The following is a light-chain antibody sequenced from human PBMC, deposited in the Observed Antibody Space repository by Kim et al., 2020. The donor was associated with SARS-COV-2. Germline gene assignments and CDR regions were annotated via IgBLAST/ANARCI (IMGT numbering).Light chain of an antibody. J-gene: IGKJ1*01. CDR2: GAS. CDR1: QSVSGN. V-gene: IGKV3-15*01. CDR3: QQYNNWPPRT. Sequence: SRGQRATLPCRASQSVSGNLAWYQQKRGQAPRLLFYGASTRATGIPARFSGSGSGTEFTLTISSLQSEDFAVYYCQQYNNWPPRTFGQGTKVGIK.